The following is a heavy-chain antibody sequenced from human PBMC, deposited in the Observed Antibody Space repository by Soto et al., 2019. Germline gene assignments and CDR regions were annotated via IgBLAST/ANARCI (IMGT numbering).Heavy chain of an antibody. CDR3: ARVQFASGWRYAGDY. J-gene: IGHJ4*02. V-gene: IGHV1-46*01. D-gene: IGHD6-19*01. Sequence: QVQLVQSGAEVKKPGASVKVSCKASGYTFTTYFMHWVRQAPGQGLEWMGIINPSDGTATYAQKFQGRVTMTRDTSTSTVYIELSSLRSEDTAVYYCARVQFASGWRYAGDYRGQGTLVTVSS. CDR1: GYTFTTYF. CDR2: INPSDGTA.